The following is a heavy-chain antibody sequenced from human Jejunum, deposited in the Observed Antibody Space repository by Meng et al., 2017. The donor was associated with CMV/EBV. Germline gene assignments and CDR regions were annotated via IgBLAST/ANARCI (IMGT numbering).Heavy chain of an antibody. Sequence: SGFPLNSKCRHWVRQFPGKGLEWVAVLWYDGSRKYFADSVQGRFSISRDDSKNTVYLQMNSLRAEDTAVYYCARDNDGSSHYSQFDYWGQGTLVTVSS. CDR2: LWYDGSRK. CDR3: ARDNDGSSHYSQFDY. CDR1: GFPLNSKC. J-gene: IGHJ4*02. D-gene: IGHD3-22*01. V-gene: IGHV3-33*01.